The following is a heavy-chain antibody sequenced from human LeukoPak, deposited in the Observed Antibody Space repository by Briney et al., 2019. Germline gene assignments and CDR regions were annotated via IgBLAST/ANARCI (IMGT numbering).Heavy chain of an antibody. V-gene: IGHV4-34*08. D-gene: IGHD2-15*01. CDR3: AGNHCSGGSCYLGTYDAFDI. J-gene: IGHJ3*02. Sequence: PGGSLRLSCAASGFTFSSYGMHWVRQAPGKGLEWIGEINHSGSTNYNPSLKSRVTISVDTSKNQFSLKLSSVTAADTAVYYCAGNHCSGGSCYLGTYDAFDIWGQGTMVTVSS. CDR1: GFTFSSYG. CDR2: INHSGST.